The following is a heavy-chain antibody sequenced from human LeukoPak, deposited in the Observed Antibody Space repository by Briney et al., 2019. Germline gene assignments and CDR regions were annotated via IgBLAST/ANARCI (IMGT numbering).Heavy chain of an antibody. V-gene: IGHV3-23*01. Sequence: GGSLRLSCEAFDFTFSDYWMSWVRQAPGKGLECVSGISGSGGSTYYADSVKGRFTISRDNSKNTLYLQMNSLRAEDTAVYYCAKGVIAVAGNWFDPWGQGTLVTVSS. D-gene: IGHD6-19*01. CDR1: DFTFSDYW. CDR2: ISGSGGST. J-gene: IGHJ5*02. CDR3: AKGVIAVAGNWFDP.